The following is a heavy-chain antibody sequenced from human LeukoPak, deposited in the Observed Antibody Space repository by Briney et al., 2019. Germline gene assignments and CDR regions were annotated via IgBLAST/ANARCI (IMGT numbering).Heavy chain of an antibody. V-gene: IGHV4-34*01. J-gene: IGHJ6*03. CDR1: GGSFSGYY. CDR2: INHSGST. CDR3: ARVPRSYYYYYYMDV. Sequence: MPSETLSLTCAVYGGSFSGYYWSWIRQPPGKGLEWIGEINHSGSTNYNPSLKSRVTISVDTSKNQFSLKLSSVTAADTAVYYCARVPRSYYYYYYMDVWGKGTTVTVSS.